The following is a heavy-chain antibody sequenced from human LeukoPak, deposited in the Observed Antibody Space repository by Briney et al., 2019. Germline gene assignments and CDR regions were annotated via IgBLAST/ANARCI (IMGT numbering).Heavy chain of an antibody. Sequence: GGSLRLSCAASGFTFSSYGMHWVRQAPGKGLEWVAFIXXDGSNKYYADPVKGRFTISRDNSKNTLYLQMNSLRAEDTAVYYCAKITEYYYGSGSNFDYWGQGTLVTVSS. V-gene: IGHV3-30*02. CDR2: IXXDGSNK. D-gene: IGHD3-10*01. J-gene: IGHJ4*02. CDR1: GFTFSSYG. CDR3: AKITEYYYGSGSNFDY.